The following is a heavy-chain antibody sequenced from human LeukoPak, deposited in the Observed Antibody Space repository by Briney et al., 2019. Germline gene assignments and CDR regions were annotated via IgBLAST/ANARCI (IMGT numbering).Heavy chain of an antibody. CDR3: ARDLYGATDFDY. J-gene: IGHJ4*02. V-gene: IGHV4-38-2*02. D-gene: IGHD1-26*01. CDR2: IYHSGST. CDR1: GYSISSGYY. Sequence: PSETLSLTCAVSGYSISSGYYWGWIRQPPGKGLEWIGSIYHSGSTYYNPSLKSRVTISVDTSKNQFSLKLSSVTAADTAVYYCARDLYGATDFDYWGQGTLVTVSS.